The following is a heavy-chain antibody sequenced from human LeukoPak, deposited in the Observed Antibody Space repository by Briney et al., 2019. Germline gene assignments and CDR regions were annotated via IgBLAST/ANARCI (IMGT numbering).Heavy chain of an antibody. CDR3: ARAPRRSSSGYSNWFDP. V-gene: IGHV4-59*01. J-gene: IGHJ5*02. D-gene: IGHD3-22*01. Sequence: SETLSLTCTVSGGSISPYYWSWIRQPPGKGLQWIGYIYYRGSTNYNPSLKSRVTISVDTSKNQFSLKLSSVTAADTAVYYCARAPRRSSSGYSNWFDPWGQGTLVTVSS. CDR2: IYYRGST. CDR1: GGSISPYY.